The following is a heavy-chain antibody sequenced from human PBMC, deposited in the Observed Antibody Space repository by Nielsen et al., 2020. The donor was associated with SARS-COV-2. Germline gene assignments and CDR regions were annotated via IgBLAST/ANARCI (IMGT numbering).Heavy chain of an antibody. D-gene: IGHD3-16*01. Sequence: GGSLRLSCAASGITFGAYAMHWVRQAPGQGLEWVSGISWNSSSIGYADSVKGRFTISRDNAKNSLYLQMKSLRAEDTALYYCAKDSLGMDVWGQGTAVSVSS. CDR2: ISWNSSSI. J-gene: IGHJ6*02. CDR3: AKDSLGMDV. V-gene: IGHV3-9*01. CDR1: GITFGAYA.